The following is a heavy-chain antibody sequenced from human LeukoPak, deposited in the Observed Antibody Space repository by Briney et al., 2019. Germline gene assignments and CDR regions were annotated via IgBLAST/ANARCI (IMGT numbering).Heavy chain of an antibody. V-gene: IGHV3-33*01. J-gene: IGHJ1*01. CDR1: GFTFSSYG. D-gene: IGHD4-17*01. CDR2: IWSDGSDK. Sequence: PGGSLILSCEASGFTFSSYGMHWVRQAPGKGLEWVAVIWSDGSDKYYLDSVKGRFTISRDNSKNSLYLQMNSLRAEDTAVYYCARYWDLDYGDYEYFQHWGQGTLVTVSS. CDR3: ARYWDLDYGDYEYFQH.